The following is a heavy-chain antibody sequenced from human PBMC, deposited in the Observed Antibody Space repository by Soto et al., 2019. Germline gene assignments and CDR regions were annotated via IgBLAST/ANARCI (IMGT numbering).Heavy chain of an antibody. CDR2: IIPIFGTA. Sequence: SEKVACKASGATLSRRAISWVRQAPGQGLEWMGGIIPIFGTANYAQKFQGRVTITADESTSTAYMELSSLRSEDTAVYYCAREVVTSSYGMDVWYPGTTVTVSS. CDR3: AREVVTSSYGMDV. J-gene: IGHJ6*02. CDR1: GATLSRRA. D-gene: IGHD2-21*02. V-gene: IGHV1-69*13.